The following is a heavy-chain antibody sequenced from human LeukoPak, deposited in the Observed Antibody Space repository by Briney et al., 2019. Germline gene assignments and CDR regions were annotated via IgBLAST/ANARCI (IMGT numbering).Heavy chain of an antibody. CDR2: ITGTGGK. Sequence: GGSLRLSCAVSGFTLTNHGVSWVRQASGKGLEWVSIITGTGGKYYGDSVKGRFVLSRDNFKNTVYMQMSSLRAEDTATYYCAKDYCRDGNCPFPFLDSWGQGTLVTVSS. V-gene: IGHV3-23*01. J-gene: IGHJ4*02. CDR1: GFTLTNHG. CDR3: AKDYCRDGNCPFPFLDS. D-gene: IGHD2-15*01.